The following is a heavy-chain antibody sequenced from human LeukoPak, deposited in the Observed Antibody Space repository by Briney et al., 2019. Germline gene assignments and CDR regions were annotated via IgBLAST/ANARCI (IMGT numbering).Heavy chain of an antibody. CDR3: ARDGGSMVRGVITGRYYFDY. J-gene: IGHJ4*02. CDR1: EATFTSYA. V-gene: IGHV1-69*05. Sequence: GASVKVSCKASEATFTSYAISGGGKAPGQGFSWRGRIIPFFGTANYAQKFQGRVTITTDESTSTAYMELSSLRSEDTAVYYCARDGGSMVRGVITGRYYFDYWGQGTLVTVSS. D-gene: IGHD3-10*01. CDR2: IIPFFGTA.